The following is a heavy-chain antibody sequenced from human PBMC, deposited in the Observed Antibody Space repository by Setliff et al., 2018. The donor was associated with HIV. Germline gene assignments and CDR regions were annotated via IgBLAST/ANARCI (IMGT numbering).Heavy chain of an antibody. Sequence: GALRLSCAASGFTFSNAWMSWARQAPGKGLEWVGRIKSKTDGGTTDYAAPVKGRFTISRDDSKNTLYLQMNSLKTEDTAVYYCTTEVVVTAIRDDAFDIWGQGTMVTVSS. D-gene: IGHD2-21*02. V-gene: IGHV3-15*01. CDR2: IKSKTDGGTT. CDR3: TTEVVVTAIRDDAFDI. J-gene: IGHJ3*02. CDR1: GFTFSNAW.